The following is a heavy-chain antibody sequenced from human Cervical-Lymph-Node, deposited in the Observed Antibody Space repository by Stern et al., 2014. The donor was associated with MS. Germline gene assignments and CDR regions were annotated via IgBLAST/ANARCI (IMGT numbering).Heavy chain of an antibody. J-gene: IGHJ4*02. CDR2: IYYSGRT. D-gene: IGHD4-17*01. CDR1: GGSISSYY. Sequence: QVQLQESGPGLVKPSETLSLTCTVSGGSISSYYWSWIRQPPGKGLEWIGYIYYSGRTNYNPSLKSRVTISVDTSKKPFSLKLSCGTAADTAVYYCARHEGYGDYVVGYWGQGTLVTVSS. CDR3: ARHEGYGDYVVGY. V-gene: IGHV4-59*08.